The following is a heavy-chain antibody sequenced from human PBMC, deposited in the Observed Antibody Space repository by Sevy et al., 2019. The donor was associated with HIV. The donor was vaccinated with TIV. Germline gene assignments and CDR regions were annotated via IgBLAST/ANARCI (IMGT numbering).Heavy chain of an antibody. Sequence: GGSLRLSCAASGFILSDYYMTWVRQAPGKGLEWVSYISGNDDTIYYADSVKGRFTISRDNTKNSLYLQMNSLRAEDTAVYYCARDHMKDGDLGDYYYYAMDVWGQGTTVTVSS. V-gene: IGHV3-11*01. CDR3: ARDHMKDGDLGDYYYYAMDV. J-gene: IGHJ6*02. CDR1: GFILSDYY. D-gene: IGHD4-17*01. CDR2: ISGNDDTI.